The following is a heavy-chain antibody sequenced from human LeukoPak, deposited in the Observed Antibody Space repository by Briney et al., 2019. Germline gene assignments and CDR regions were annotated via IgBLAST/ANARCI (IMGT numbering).Heavy chain of an antibody. Sequence: PSETLSLTCTVSSGSISTYYWSWIRQPPGKGLEWIGYIYYSGSTNYNPSLVSRVAMSLDTSKNQFSLRLSSVTAADTAVYYCARDSSGGATYFDYWGQGTLVTVSS. CDR1: SGSISTYY. CDR2: IYYSGST. D-gene: IGHD1-26*01. CDR3: ARDSSGGATYFDY. V-gene: IGHV4-59*01. J-gene: IGHJ4*02.